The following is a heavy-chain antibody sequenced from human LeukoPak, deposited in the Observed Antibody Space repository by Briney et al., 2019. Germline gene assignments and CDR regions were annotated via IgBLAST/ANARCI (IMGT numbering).Heavy chain of an antibody. V-gene: IGHV1-69*13. J-gene: IGHJ3*02. CDR3: ARDSCGGDCPRRAFDI. D-gene: IGHD2-21*01. CDR2: IIPIFGTA. Sequence: SVKVSCKASGGTFSSYAISWVRQAPGQGLEWMGGIIPIFGTANYAQKFQGRVTITADESTSTAYMELSSLRSEDTAVYYCARDSCGGDCPRRAFDIWGQGTMVTVSS. CDR1: GGTFSSYA.